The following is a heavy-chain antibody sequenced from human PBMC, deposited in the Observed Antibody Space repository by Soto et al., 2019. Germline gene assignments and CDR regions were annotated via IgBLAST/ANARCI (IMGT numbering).Heavy chain of an antibody. CDR2: ISGSGGST. CDR3: AKLGSGYFNCHYYGMDV. D-gene: IGHD3-22*01. CDR1: GFTFSSYA. V-gene: IGHV3-23*01. Sequence: GGSLRFSCAASGFTFSSYAMSWVRQAPGKGLEWVSAISGSGGSTYYADSVKGRFTISRDNPKNTLYLQMNSLRAEDTAVYYCAKLGSGYFNCHYYGMDVWGQGTTVTVSS. J-gene: IGHJ6*02.